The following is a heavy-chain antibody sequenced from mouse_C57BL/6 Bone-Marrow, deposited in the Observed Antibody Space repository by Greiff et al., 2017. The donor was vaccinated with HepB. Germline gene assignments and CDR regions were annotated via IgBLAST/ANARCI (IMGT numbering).Heavy chain of an antibody. CDR2: IDPETGGT. CDR3: TRCPLPYAMDY. V-gene: IGHV1-15*01. Sequence: QVQLKESGAELVRPGASVTLSCKASGYTFTDYEMHWVKQTPVHGLEWIGAIDPETGGTAYNQKFKGKAILTADKSSSTAYMELRSLTSEDSAVYYCTRCPLPYAMDYWGQGTSVTVSS. CDR1: GYTFTDYE. J-gene: IGHJ4*01.